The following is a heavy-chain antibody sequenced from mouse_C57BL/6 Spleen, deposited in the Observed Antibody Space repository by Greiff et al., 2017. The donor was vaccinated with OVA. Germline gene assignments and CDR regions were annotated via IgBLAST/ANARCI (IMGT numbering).Heavy chain of an antibody. CDR2: ISYDGSN. CDR3: AREDSDSSQAWFAY. CDR1: GYSITSGYY. D-gene: IGHD1-1*01. J-gene: IGHJ3*01. Sequence: EVKLQESGPGLVQPSQSLSLTCSVTGYSITSGYYWNWIRQPPGNQLEWMGYISYDGSNNYNPILKNRISITSDTSDNHYFLKLNSVTTADTATYDCAREDSDSSQAWFAYWGQGTLVTVSA. V-gene: IGHV3-6*01.